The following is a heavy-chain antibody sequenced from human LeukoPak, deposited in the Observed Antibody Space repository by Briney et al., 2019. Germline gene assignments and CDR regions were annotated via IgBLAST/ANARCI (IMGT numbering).Heavy chain of an antibody. J-gene: IGHJ4*02. CDR2: VSSSGNGA. CDR3: AKKYDSSGYYPGNFDY. Sequence: GGSLRLSCATSGFTFSNYAMGWVRQAPGKGLEWVSAVSSSGNGAVYTDSVRGRFTISRDNSKNTLYLQMNSLRAEDTAVYYCAKKYDSSGYYPGNFDYWGQGTLVTVSS. V-gene: IGHV3-23*01. D-gene: IGHD3-22*01. CDR1: GFTFSNYA.